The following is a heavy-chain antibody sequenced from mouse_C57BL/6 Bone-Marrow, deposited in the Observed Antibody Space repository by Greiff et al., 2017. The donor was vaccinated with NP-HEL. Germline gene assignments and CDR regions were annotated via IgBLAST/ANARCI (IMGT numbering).Heavy chain of an antibody. D-gene: IGHD4-1*01. CDR1: GYTFTSYW. CDR2: IHPNSGST. Sequence: QVQLQQPGAELVKPGASVKLSCKASGYTFTSYWMHWVKQRPGQGLEWIGMIHPNSGSTNYNEKFKSKATLTVDKSSSTAYMQLSSLTSEDSAVYCCERALGRACFVYGGQGTLVPVSA. V-gene: IGHV1-64*01. J-gene: IGHJ3*01. CDR3: ERALGRACFVY.